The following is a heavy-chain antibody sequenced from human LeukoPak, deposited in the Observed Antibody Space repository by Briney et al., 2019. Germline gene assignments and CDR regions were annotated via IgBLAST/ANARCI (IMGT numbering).Heavy chain of an antibody. CDR3: AKDQSSGWYAYYYYMDV. CDR1: GYTFSSYS. D-gene: IGHD6-19*01. V-gene: IGHV3-23*01. CDR2: ISGSGGST. J-gene: IGHJ6*03. Sequence: AGGSLRLSCAASGYTFSSYSMSWVRQAPGKGLGWVSAISGSGGSTYYADSVKGRFTISRDNSKNTLYLQMNSLRAEDTAVYYCAKDQSSGWYAYYYYMDVWGKGTTVTISS.